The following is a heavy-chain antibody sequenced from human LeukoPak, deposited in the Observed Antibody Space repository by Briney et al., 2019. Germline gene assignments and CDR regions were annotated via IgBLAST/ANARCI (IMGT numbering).Heavy chain of an antibody. Sequence: GGSLRLSGAASGVTFSSYGMHWVRQAPGKGLEWVALISSDGNDKLYGDSVKGRFTISRDDSKSTLYLQMNSLRAEDTAVYYCTTKVIRGNSGDDYDDWGQGTLVTVSS. CDR3: TTKVIRGNSGDDYDD. V-gene: IGHV3-30*03. D-gene: IGHD5-12*01. CDR1: GVTFSSYG. CDR2: ISSDGNDK. J-gene: IGHJ4*02.